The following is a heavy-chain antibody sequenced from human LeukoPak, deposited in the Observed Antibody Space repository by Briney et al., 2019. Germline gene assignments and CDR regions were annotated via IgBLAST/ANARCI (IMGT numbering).Heavy chain of an antibody. V-gene: IGHV3-74*01. Sequence: GGSLRLSCAAAVLTFRSYWMHWVRQAPGKGLVWVSRINSDGSSTSYADSVKGRFTISRDNAKNTLYLQMNSLRAEDTAVYYCARDSPLRYFDWALYNWFDPWGQGTLVTVSS. J-gene: IGHJ5*02. CDR3: ARDSPLRYFDWALYNWFDP. CDR1: VLTFRSYW. D-gene: IGHD3-9*01. CDR2: INSDGSST.